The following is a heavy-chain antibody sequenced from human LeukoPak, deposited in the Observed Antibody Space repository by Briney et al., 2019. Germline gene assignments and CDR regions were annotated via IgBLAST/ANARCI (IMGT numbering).Heavy chain of an antibody. V-gene: IGHV4-4*07. CDR2: VYDGGRT. Sequence: KSSETLSLTCTVCGDSIGTYFWNWIRQSAGEGLEWIGHVYDGGRTNYNPSLKGRVTISVDTSRNLFSLRLSSVTAADTAVYYCARDFVETGVVGFDMWGQGTMVTVSS. CDR3: ARDFVETGVVGFDM. J-gene: IGHJ3*02. CDR1: GDSIGTYF. D-gene: IGHD2-8*02.